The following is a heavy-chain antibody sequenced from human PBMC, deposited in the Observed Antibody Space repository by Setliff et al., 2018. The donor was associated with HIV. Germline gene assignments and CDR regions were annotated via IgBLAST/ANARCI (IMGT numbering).Heavy chain of an antibody. V-gene: IGHV4-38-2*01. J-gene: IGHJ4*02. CDR1: GYSISSGYY. CDR3: ARQGNIVVVTSFDY. Sequence: LSLTCAVSGYSISSGYYWAWIRQSPGKGLDWIGSIHHSGTTYYNPSLKSRVTISVDTTTNQVSLQVNSVTAVDTAVYYCARQGNIVVVTSFDYWGQGTLVTVSS. CDR2: IHHSGTT. D-gene: IGHD2-21*02.